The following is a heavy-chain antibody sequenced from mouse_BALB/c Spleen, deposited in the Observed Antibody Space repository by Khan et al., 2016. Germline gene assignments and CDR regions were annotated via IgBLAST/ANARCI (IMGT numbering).Heavy chain of an antibody. CDR3: RSVYFDD. J-gene: IGHJ2*01. CDR2: IRSKANNHAT. CDR1: GFTFSDAW. Sequence: EVKLEESGGGLVQPGGSMKLSCAASGFTFSDAWMDWVRPSPEKGLEWVADIRSKANNHATYFTESVKGRFTISRDDSKSSVYRQMNSLRADDTGIYYCRSVYFDDWGQGTTLTVSS. V-gene: IGHV6-6*01.